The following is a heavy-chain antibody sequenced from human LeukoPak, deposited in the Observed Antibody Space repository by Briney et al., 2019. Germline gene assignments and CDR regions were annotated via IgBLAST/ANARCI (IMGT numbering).Heavy chain of an antibody. D-gene: IGHD3-9*01. Sequence: PGGSLRLSCAASGFTFSSYGMHWVRQAPGEGLEWVAVISYDGSNKYYADSVKGRFTISRDNSKNTLYLQMNSLRAEDTAVYYCAKGPVTIHYGMDVWGRGTTVTVSS. CDR2: ISYDGSNK. V-gene: IGHV3-30*18. CDR1: GFTFSSYG. J-gene: IGHJ6*02. CDR3: AKGPVTIHYGMDV.